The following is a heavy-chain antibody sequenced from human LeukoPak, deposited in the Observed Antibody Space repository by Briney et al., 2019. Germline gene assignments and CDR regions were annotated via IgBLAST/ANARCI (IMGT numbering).Heavy chain of an antibody. D-gene: IGHD1-26*01. Sequence: GGSLRLSCAASGFTFSSYGMHWVRQAPGKGLEWVAVIWYDGSNKYYADSVKGRFTISRDNSKNTLYLQMNSLRAEDTAVYYCARVKTVGASRDAFDIWGQGTMVTVSS. CDR1: GFTFSSYG. J-gene: IGHJ3*02. CDR3: ARVKTVGASRDAFDI. CDR2: IWYDGSNK. V-gene: IGHV3-33*01.